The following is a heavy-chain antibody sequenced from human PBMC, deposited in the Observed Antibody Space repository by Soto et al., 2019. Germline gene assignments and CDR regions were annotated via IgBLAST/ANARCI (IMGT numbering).Heavy chain of an antibody. CDR3: ARESRFLECLSLHWFDP. J-gene: IGHJ5*02. Sequence: EVQLVESGGGLVQPGGSLRLSCAASGFTFSSYSMNWVRQAPGKGLEWVSYISSSSSTIYYADSVKGRFTISRDNAKNSLYVKMNSLRDEDTAVYYCARESRFLECLSLHWFDPWGQGTLVTVSS. D-gene: IGHD3-3*01. CDR1: GFTFSSYS. CDR2: ISSSSSTI. V-gene: IGHV3-48*02.